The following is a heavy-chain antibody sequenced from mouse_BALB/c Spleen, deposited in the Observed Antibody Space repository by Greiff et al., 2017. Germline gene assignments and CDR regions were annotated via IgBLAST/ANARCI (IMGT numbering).Heavy chain of an antibody. V-gene: IGHV3-6*02. J-gene: IGHJ3*01. CDR1: GYSITSGYY. D-gene: IGHD2-1*01. Sequence: EVQVVESGPGLVKPSQSLSLTCSVTGYSITSGYYWNWIRQFPGNKLEWMGYISYDGSNNYNPSLKNRISITRDTSKNQFFLKLNSVTTEDTATYYCARDRVYGNYGFAYWGQGTLVTVSA. CDR3: ARDRVYGNYGFAY. CDR2: ISYDGSN.